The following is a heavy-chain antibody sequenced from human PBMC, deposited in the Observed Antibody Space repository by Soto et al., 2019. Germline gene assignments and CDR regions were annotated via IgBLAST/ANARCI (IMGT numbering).Heavy chain of an antibody. CDR1: GFTFEDHG. CDR2: INWSGSST. CDR3: ARDSGVAVAVAASDI. V-gene: IGHV3-20*04. D-gene: IGHD6-19*01. Sequence: PGGSLRLSCAASGFTFEDHGMTWVRQVPGKGLEWVAEINWSGSSTSYADSVKGRFTISRDNAKNSPYLQMNSLRAEDTALYFCARDSGVAVAVAASDIWGQGTMVTVSS. J-gene: IGHJ3*02.